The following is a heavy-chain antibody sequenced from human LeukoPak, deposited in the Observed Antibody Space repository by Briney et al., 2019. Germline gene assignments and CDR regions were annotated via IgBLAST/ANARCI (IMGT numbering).Heavy chain of an antibody. CDR1: GGTFSSYA. Sequence: SVKVSCKASGGTFSSYAISWVRQAPGQGLEWMGGIIPIFGTANYAQKFQGRVTITADESTSIAYMELSSLRSEDTAVYYCARSIAAAGFYWFDPWGQGTLVTVSS. CDR3: ARSIAAAGFYWFDP. V-gene: IGHV1-69*13. J-gene: IGHJ5*02. D-gene: IGHD6-13*01. CDR2: IIPIFGTA.